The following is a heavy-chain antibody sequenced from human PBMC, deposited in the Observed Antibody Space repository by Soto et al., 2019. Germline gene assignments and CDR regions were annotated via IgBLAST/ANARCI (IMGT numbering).Heavy chain of an antibody. D-gene: IGHD1-1*01. CDR2: ISSNGGTT. Sequence: EVQLAESGGGMVQPGGSLRLSCVASGFTFSSYDMHWVRQAPGKGLEYVSSISSNGGTTYYGNSVKGRFIMSRDNSKNTLYRQMGSLRAEDMSVYYCVRRVSGNDDYWGQGTLVTVSS. V-gene: IGHV3-64*01. CDR3: VRRVSGNDDY. CDR1: GFTFSSYD. J-gene: IGHJ4*01.